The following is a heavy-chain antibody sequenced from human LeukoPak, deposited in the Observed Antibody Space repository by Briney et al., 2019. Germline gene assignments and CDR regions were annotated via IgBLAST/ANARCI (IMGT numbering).Heavy chain of an antibody. CDR1: RFTFSSYA. D-gene: IGHD6-6*01. Sequence: GGSLRLSCAASRFTFSSYAMNWVRQAPGKGLEWVSAISGSGGSTYYADSVKGRFTISRDNSKNTLYLQMNGLRAEDTAVYYCAKERAARPHYYGMDVWGQGTTVTVSS. V-gene: IGHV3-23*01. CDR2: ISGSGGST. CDR3: AKERAARPHYYGMDV. J-gene: IGHJ6*02.